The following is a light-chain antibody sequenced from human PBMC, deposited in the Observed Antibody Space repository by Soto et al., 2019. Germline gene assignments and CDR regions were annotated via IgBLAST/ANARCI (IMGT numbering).Light chain of an antibody. CDR1: QKISTY. V-gene: IGKV1-39*01. Sequence: QLTQSPSSLSASVGDTVTITCRASQKISTYLNWYQHKPGKAPNLLIQAAASLLSGVPSRFSGSGSETDFTLTIRSLRPEDLATYYCQQSYRTPYTFGQGTKLEIK. CDR2: AAA. CDR3: QQSYRTPYT. J-gene: IGKJ2*01.